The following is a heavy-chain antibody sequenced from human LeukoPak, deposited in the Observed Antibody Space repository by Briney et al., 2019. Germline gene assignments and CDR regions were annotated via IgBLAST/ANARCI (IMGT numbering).Heavy chain of an antibody. CDR1: GFTFSDAW. Sequence: GGSLRLSCAASGFTFSDAWMSWVRQAPWKGLEWVGRIKSKTDGGTTDYAAPVKGRFTISRDDSKNTLHLQMNSLKTEDTAVYYSTTASLTPRVRGYFQHWGQGTLVTVSS. CDR2: IKSKTDGGTT. D-gene: IGHD3-10*01. J-gene: IGHJ1*01. V-gene: IGHV3-15*01. CDR3: TTASLTPRVRGYFQH.